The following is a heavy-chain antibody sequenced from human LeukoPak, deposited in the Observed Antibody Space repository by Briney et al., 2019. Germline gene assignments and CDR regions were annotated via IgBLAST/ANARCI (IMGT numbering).Heavy chain of an antibody. CDR2: ISDSGTTM. Sequence: PGGSLRLSCAASGFIFSAYEMNWVRQAPGKGLEWVSYISDSGTTMYYADSVKGRFTISRDNAKNSLYLQMNSLRAEDTAVYYCARDRSMVRGVIVWALDAFDIWGQGTMVTVSS. V-gene: IGHV3-48*03. D-gene: IGHD3-10*01. CDR3: ARDRSMVRGVIVWALDAFDI. J-gene: IGHJ3*02. CDR1: GFIFSAYE.